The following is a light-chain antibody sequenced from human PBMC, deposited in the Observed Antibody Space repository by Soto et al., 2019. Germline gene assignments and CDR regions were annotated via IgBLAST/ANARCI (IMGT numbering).Light chain of an antibody. V-gene: IGKV1-12*01. CDR3: QQYGKLPIT. J-gene: IGKJ5*01. CDR2: AAS. Sequence: DIQMTQSPSSVSASVGDRVSITCRASQGIGVSLAWYQQKPGKAPKLLIYAASTLHSGVPSRFSGSGSGTDFTLTISSLEPEDFAVYYCQQYGKLPITFGQGTRLEI. CDR1: QGIGVS.